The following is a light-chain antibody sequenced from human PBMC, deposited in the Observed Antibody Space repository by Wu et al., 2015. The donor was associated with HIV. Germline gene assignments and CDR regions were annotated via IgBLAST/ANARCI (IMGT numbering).Light chain of an antibody. CDR2: AAS. CDR3: QQYNSYPVT. V-gene: IGKV1-13*02. J-gene: IGKJ2*01. Sequence: AMQLTQSPSTLSASVGDSVTITCRASQGVGSDLAWYQHKPGSSPKLLIYAASELESGVPSRFSGSGSGTDFTLTISSLQPDDFATYYCQQYNSYPVTFGQGTKLEIK. CDR1: QGVGSD.